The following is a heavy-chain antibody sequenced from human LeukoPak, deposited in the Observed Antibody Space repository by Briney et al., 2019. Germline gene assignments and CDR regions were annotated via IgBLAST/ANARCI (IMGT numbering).Heavy chain of an antibody. CDR2: IGASGDDT. CDR1: GFTFSNYA. CDR3: AKPFREYASSSYSFFDI. D-gene: IGHD6-13*01. Sequence: GGSLRLSCAASGFTFSNYAMSWVRQAPGKGLEWVSSIGASGDDTHYSDSAKGRFTISRDNSKNILYLQMNSLRAEDTAVYYCAKPFREYASSSYSFFDIWGQGTLVTVSS. V-gene: IGHV3-23*01. J-gene: IGHJ3*02.